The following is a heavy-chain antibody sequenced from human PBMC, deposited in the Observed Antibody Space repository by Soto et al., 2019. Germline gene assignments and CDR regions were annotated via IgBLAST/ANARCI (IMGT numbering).Heavy chain of an antibody. D-gene: IGHD3-10*01. CDR3: ARGIAGSYPL. V-gene: IGHV3-13*04. CDR1: GFTFSSYD. J-gene: IGHJ4*02. Sequence: PGGSLRLSCAASGFTFSSYDMHWVRQATGKGLEWVSSIGAAGDTHYPASVKGRFSISRENAKNSLYLQMNSLRAGDTAIYYCARGIAGSYPLWGQGTPVTVS. CDR2: IGAAGDT.